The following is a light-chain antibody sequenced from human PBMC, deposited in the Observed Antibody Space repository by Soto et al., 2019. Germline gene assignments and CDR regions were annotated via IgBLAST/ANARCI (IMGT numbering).Light chain of an antibody. V-gene: IGKV1-39*01. CDR1: QTISTY. J-gene: IGKJ1*01. Sequence: IQMTQSPSSLSASVGDRVTITCRASQTISTYLNWYQQKPGKAPKLLSYASSSLQSGVPSRFSGSGSGTDFTLTITSLQPEDFATYICQQSYGMPWTFGQGTKVEV. CDR2: ASS. CDR3: QQSYGMPWT.